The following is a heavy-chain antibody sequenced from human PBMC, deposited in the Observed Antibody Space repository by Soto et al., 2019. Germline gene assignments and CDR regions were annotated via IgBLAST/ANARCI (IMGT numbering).Heavy chain of an antibody. V-gene: IGHV4-59*01. CDR3: ARVGYCMINPCWPIGYFEY. Sequence: SETLSLTCTVSGDSISSFYWTWIRQPPGKGLEWVGYIFSSGSTNYNPSLKSRVTISVDTSENQFSLKLTSVTAADTAVYYCARVGYCMINPCWPIGYFEYWGQGILVTVS. J-gene: IGHJ4*02. CDR2: IFSSGST. D-gene: IGHD2-15*01. CDR1: GDSISSFY.